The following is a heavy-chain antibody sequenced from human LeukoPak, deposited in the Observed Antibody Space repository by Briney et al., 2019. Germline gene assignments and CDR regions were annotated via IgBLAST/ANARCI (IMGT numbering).Heavy chain of an antibody. V-gene: IGHV3-15*07. CDR3: TTDPPRSFWSGYYRYFDY. CDR2: IKSKTDGWTT. CDR1: GFTFSNAW. J-gene: IGHJ4*02. D-gene: IGHD3-3*01. Sequence: GGSLRLSCAASGFTFSNAWMNWVRQAPGKGLEWVGRIKSKTDGWTTDYAAPVKGRFTISRDDSKNKLYLQMNSLKTEDTAVYYCTTDPPRSFWSGYYRYFDYWGQGTLVTVSS.